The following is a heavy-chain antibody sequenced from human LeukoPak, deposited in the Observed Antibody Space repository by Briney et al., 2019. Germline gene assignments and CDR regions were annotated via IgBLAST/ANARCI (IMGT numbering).Heavy chain of an antibody. J-gene: IGHJ4*02. D-gene: IGHD2-2*01. CDR3: ARYASDDGLVDY. Sequence: KPSETLSLTCTVSGGSISTYYWSWIRQSPGKGLEWIGYIYYRATTTYNPSLESRVTISVDTSKNQFSLKLSSVTAADTAVYYCARYASDDGLVDYWGQGTLLIVSS. CDR2: IYYRATT. CDR1: GGSISTYY. V-gene: IGHV4-59*01.